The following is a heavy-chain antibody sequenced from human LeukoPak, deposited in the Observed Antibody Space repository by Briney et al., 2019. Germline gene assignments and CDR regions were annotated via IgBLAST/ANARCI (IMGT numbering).Heavy chain of an antibody. D-gene: IGHD4-23*01. CDR3: AKAHLTYGGKKMDY. V-gene: IGHV3-23*01. J-gene: IGHJ4*02. CDR1: GFTFSSYV. Sequence: GGSLRLSCAASGFTFSSYVMSWVRQAPGKGLEWVSAISGSGSTYYADSVKGRFTISRDNSKNTLYLQMNSLRAEDTAVYYCAKAHLTYGGKKMDYWGQGTLVTVSS. CDR2: ISGSGST.